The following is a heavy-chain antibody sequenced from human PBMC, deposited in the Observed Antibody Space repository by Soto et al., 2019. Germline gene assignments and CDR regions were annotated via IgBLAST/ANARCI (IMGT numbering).Heavy chain of an antibody. D-gene: IGHD1-26*01. J-gene: IGHJ5*02. CDR2: INHSGST. Sequence: SETLSLTCAVYGGSFSGYYWSWIRQPPGKGLEWIGEINHSGSTNYNPSLKSRVTISVDTSKNQFSLKLSSVTAADSAVSYCARVKRSGSYYANWFDPWGQGSLGTVSS. CDR3: ARVKRSGSYYANWFDP. V-gene: IGHV4-34*01. CDR1: GGSFSGYY.